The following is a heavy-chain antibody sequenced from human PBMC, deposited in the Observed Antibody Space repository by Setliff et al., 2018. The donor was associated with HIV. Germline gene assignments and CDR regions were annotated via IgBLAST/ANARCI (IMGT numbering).Heavy chain of an antibody. Sequence: PSETLSLTCTVSGDSISSYSWNWIRQPPGRGLEWIGYVYASGEPNYNPTLKSRVTMSTDTSRNQFFLNLNYATAADTAVYFGARRVLQDSTITSSNWFDSWGQGTLVTVSS. CDR3: ARRVLQDSTITSSNWFDS. V-gene: IGHV4-4*09. CDR2: VYASGEP. CDR1: GDSISSYS. D-gene: IGHD2-2*01. J-gene: IGHJ5*01.